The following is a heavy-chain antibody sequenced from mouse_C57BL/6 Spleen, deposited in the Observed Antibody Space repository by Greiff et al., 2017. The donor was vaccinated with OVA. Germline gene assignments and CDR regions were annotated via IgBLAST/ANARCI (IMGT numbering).Heavy chain of an antibody. CDR3: VRPYDYDLGFAY. CDR1: GFSFNTYA. CDR2: IRSKSNNYAT. V-gene: IGHV10-1*01. J-gene: IGHJ3*01. Sequence: EVQLVESGGGLVQPKGSLKLSCAASGFSFNTYAMNWVRQAPGKGLEWVARIRSKSNNYATYYADSVKDRFTISRDDSESMLYLQMNNLKTEDTAMYYCVRPYDYDLGFAYWGQGTLVTVSA. D-gene: IGHD2-4*01.